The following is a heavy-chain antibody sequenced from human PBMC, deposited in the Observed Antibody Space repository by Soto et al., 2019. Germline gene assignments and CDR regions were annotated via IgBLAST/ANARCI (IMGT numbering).Heavy chain of an antibody. D-gene: IGHD3-9*01. CDR1: RFTFSTYW. J-gene: IGHJ4*02. V-gene: IGHV3-7*02. Sequence: GGSLRLSCAASRFTFSTYWMNWVRHTPGKGLEWVANINQDGSEKYYVDSVKGRFTISRDNAKNSLYLQMNSLRAEDTAVYYCATKYTILGEGLYLDYWGQGTLVTVSS. CDR2: INQDGSEK. CDR3: ATKYTILGEGLYLDY.